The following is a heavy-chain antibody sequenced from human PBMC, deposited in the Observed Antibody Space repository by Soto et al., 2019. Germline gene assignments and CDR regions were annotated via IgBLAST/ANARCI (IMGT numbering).Heavy chain of an antibody. D-gene: IGHD1-1*01. CDR2: ITWTGVAM. Sequence: EVQLVEAGGNLVQPGRSLRLSCAASGFAFRDFAFHWVRHTPGKGLEWVSGITWTGVAMGYADSVKGRFTISRDDAKHSLYLQMNSRRPEDTALYDCAKSFVTTHHVYQYMDVWGKGTSVTVS. J-gene: IGHJ6*03. V-gene: IGHV3-9*01. CDR3: AKSFVTTHHVYQYMDV. CDR1: GFAFRDFA.